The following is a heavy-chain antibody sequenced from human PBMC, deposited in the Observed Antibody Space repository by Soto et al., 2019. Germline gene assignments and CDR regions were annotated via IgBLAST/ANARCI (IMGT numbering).Heavy chain of an antibody. Sequence: EVQLLESGGGLVQPGGSLRLSCAASGFTFSSYAMSWVRQAPGKGLEWVSAISGSGGSTYYADSVKGRFTISRDNSKNTLYLQMNSLRDEDTAVYYCAKDVVYSSSWYGYFDYWGQGTLVTVSS. CDR1: GFTFSSYA. V-gene: IGHV3-23*01. CDR3: AKDVVYSSSWYGYFDY. CDR2: ISGSGGST. J-gene: IGHJ4*02. D-gene: IGHD6-13*01.